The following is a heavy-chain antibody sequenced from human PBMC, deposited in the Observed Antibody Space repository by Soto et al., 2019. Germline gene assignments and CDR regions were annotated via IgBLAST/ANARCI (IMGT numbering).Heavy chain of an antibody. CDR3: ARWGDTAGLSLPAFDI. D-gene: IGHD2-21*02. CDR1: GASINSYY. V-gene: IGHV4-59*08. CDR2: IHCSGGS. Sequence: SETLSLTCTVSGASINSYYWNWIRQTPGKGLEWIGFIHCSGGSSFNASLKSRLAMSVDTSKNQYSLRLNFLTVADTAVYYCARWGDTAGLSLPAFDIWGQGIMVTVSS. J-gene: IGHJ3*02.